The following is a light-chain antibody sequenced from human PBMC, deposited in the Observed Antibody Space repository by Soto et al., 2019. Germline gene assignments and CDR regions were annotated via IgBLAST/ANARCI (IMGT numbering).Light chain of an antibody. V-gene: IGKV3-20*01. J-gene: IGKJ5*01. CDR2: GAS. Sequence: EIVLTQSPGTLSVSPGERVTLSCSASQSINNNLAWYQQKPGQAPRPLIYGASSRATGFPDRFSGSGSGTDFTLTISGLEPEDSAVYYCQQYGSSSEITFGQGTRLEIK. CDR3: QQYGSSSEIT. CDR1: QSINNN.